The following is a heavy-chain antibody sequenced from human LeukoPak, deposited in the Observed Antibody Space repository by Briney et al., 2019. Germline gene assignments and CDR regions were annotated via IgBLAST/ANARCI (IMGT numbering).Heavy chain of an antibody. J-gene: IGHJ4*02. V-gene: IGHV3-69-1*01. Sequence: GGSLRLSWSASGFMYSAYSMYWVRQAQGKGLEWVSGISRLGTFYSDSVKGRFTISRDNSRNTLFLQMNSLTDDDTAVYYCAKGLEVESRLDSWGQGTLVTVSS. CDR3: AKGLEVESRLDS. D-gene: IGHD1-1*01. CDR1: GFMYSAYS. CDR2: ISRLGTF.